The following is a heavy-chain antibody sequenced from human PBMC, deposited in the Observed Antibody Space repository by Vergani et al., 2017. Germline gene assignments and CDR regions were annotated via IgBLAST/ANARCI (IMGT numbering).Heavy chain of an antibody. D-gene: IGHD2-2*01. CDR2: INPNSGGT. J-gene: IGHJ6*02. V-gene: IGHV1-2*02. CDR1: GYTFTGYY. CDR3: ARGIVVVPAAVNSGYYYYYYCMDV. Sequence: QVQLVQSGAEVKKPGASVKVSCKASGYTFTGYYMHWVRQAPGQGLEWMGWINPNSGGTNYAQKFQGRVTMTRDTSISPAYMELSRLRADETAVYYCARGIVVVPAAVNSGYYYYYYCMDVWGQGTTVTVSS.